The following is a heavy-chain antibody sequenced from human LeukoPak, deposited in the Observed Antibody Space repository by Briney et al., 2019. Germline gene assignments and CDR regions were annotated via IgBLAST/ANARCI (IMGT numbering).Heavy chain of an antibody. CDR3: ARDQPAFGAILVY. Sequence: GGSLRLSCAASGFAFSNYWMHWVRHAPGKGLVWVSRINSDGSGTSYADSVKGRFTISRDNAKNTLYLQMNSLRAEDAAVYYCARDQPAFGAILVYWGQGTLVTVSS. D-gene: IGHD1-26*01. CDR2: INSDGSGT. J-gene: IGHJ4*02. CDR1: GFAFSNYW. V-gene: IGHV3-74*01.